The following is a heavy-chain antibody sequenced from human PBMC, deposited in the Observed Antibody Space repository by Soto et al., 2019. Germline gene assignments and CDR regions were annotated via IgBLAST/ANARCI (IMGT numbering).Heavy chain of an antibody. CDR2: IIPLFNAT. V-gene: IGHV1-69*01. CDR3: ETNGKRNAQNFDF. D-gene: IGHD3-16*01. CDR1: GGIFKNFD. J-gene: IGHJ4*02. Sequence: QVQLVQSGSEVKRPGSSVKVSCKTSGGIFKNFDIGWVRQSPGQGLEWMGEIIPLFNATNYAQKFRGRVTVTADESTRQTYMELTRLKNADTPVFFWETNGKRNAQNFDFWGQGTLVTVSS.